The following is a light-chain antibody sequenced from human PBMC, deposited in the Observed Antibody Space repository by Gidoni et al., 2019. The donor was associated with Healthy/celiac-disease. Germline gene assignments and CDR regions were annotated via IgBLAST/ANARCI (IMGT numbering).Light chain of an antibody. CDR2: WAS. Sequence: DIVMTQSPDSLAVSLGERATINCKSSQSVSYSSNNKNYLAWYQQKPGQPPKLLIYWASTRESGVPDRFSGSGSGTDFTLTISSLQAEDVAVYYCQQYYSTPPTFGQXTKVEIK. J-gene: IGKJ1*01. CDR1: QSVSYSSNNKNY. CDR3: QQYYSTPPT. V-gene: IGKV4-1*01.